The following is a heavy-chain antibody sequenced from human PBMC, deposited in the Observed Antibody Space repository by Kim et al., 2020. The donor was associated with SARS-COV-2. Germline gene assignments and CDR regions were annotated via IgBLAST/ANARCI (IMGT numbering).Heavy chain of an antibody. Sequence: ASVKVSCKASGYTFTSYDINWVRQATGQGLEWMGWMNPNSGNTGYAQKFQGRVTMTRNTSISTAYMELSSLRSEDTAVYYCARGDSVEMATIWQVYYYYGMDVWGQGTTVTVSS. V-gene: IGHV1-8*01. CDR3: ARGDSVEMATIWQVYYYYGMDV. CDR1: GYTFTSYD. CDR2: MNPNSGNT. D-gene: IGHD5-12*01. J-gene: IGHJ6*02.